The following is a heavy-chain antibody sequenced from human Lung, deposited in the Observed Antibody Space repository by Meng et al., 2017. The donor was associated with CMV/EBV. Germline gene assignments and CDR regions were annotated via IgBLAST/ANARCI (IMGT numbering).Heavy chain of an antibody. CDR1: GGTFSSYA. CDR2: IIPIFGTA. CDR3: ATSIVAAGGAFDI. J-gene: IGHJ3*02. D-gene: IGHD6-13*01. V-gene: IGHV1-69*05. Sequence: SXXVSXKASGGTFSSYAISWVRQAPGQGLEWMGGIIPIFGTANYAQKFQGRVTITTDESTSTAYMELSSLRSEDTAVYYCATSIVAAGGAFDIWGQGTMVTVS.